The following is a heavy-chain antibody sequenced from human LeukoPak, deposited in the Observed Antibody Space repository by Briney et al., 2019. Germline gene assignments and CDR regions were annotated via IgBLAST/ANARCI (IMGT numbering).Heavy chain of an antibody. Sequence: ASVNVSCKVSGYTLTELSMHWVRQAPGKGLEWMGGFDPEDGETIYAQKFQGRVTMTEDTSTDTAYMELSSLRSEDTAVYYCATGGVWFGEPLYYFDYWGQGTLVTVSS. CDR2: FDPEDGET. CDR3: ATGGVWFGEPLYYFDY. V-gene: IGHV1-24*01. D-gene: IGHD3-10*01. CDR1: GYTLTELS. J-gene: IGHJ4*02.